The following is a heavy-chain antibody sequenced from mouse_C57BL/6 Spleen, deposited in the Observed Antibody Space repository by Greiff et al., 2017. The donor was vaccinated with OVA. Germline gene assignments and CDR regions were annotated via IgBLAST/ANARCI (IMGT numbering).Heavy chain of an antibody. CDR1: GFNIKDDY. D-gene: IGHD2-4*01. V-gene: IGHV14-4*01. J-gene: IGHJ2*01. CDR3: TIYYDYDGYYFDY. Sequence: VHVKQSGAELVRPGASVKLSCTASGFNIKDDYMHWVKQRPEQGLEWIGWIDPENGDTEYASKFQGKATITADTSSNTAYLQLSSLTSEDTAVYYCTIYYDYDGYYFDYWGQGTTLTVSS. CDR2: IDPENGDT.